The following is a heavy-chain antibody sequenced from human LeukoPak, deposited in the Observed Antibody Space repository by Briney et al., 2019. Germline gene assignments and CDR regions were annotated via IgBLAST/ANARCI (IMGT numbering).Heavy chain of an antibody. V-gene: IGHV3-30-3*01. CDR1: GFTFSSYA. CDR3: ASSPDYDSSGYAFDI. CDR2: ISYDGSNK. J-gene: IGHJ3*02. D-gene: IGHD3-22*01. Sequence: GGSLRLSCAASGFTFSSYAMHWVRQAPGKGLEWVAVISYDGSNKYYADSVKGRFTISRDNSKNTLYLQMNSLRAEDTAVYYCASSPDYDSSGYAFDIWGQGTMVTVSS.